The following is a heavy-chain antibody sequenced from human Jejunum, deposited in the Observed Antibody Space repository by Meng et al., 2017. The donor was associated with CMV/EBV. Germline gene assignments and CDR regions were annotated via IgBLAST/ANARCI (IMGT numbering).Heavy chain of an antibody. CDR2: ISPYNGNT. V-gene: IGHV1-18*01. J-gene: IGHJ4*02. Sequence: GYKVTSYGISWVRQAPGQGLEWMGWISPYNGNTHYVQKLQGRVTMTTDTSTSTAYMELRSLRSDDTAVYYCARGVVTMIRYYFDYWGQGTLVTVSS. CDR3: ARGVVTMIRYYFDY. D-gene: IGHD3-22*01. CDR1: GYKVTSYG.